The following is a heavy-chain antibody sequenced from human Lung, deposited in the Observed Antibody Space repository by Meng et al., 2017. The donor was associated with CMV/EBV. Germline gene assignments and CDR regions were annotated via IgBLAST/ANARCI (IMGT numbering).Heavy chain of an antibody. J-gene: IGHJ4*02. CDR3: TTAWR. CDR2: VKSETDGGTR. CDR1: GFTFSDAW. V-gene: IGHV3-15*01. Sequence: EXLKISCAASGFTFSDAWMSWVRQAPGKGLEWVGRVKSETDGGTRDYAAPVKDRFTISRDDSKNTLYLQMTNLKAEDTAIYYCTTAWRWGQGTLVTVSS.